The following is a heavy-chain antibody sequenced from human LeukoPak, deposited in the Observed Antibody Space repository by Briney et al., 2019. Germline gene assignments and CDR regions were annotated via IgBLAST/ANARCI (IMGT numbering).Heavy chain of an antibody. CDR3: ARAGGSGLIDY. Sequence: ASETLSLTCAVSGGSISSSNWWSWVRQPPGKGLEWIGSMYYSGSTYYNPSLKSRVTISINTSKNQFSLKLSSVTAADTAVYYCARAGGSGLIDYWGQGTLVTVSS. J-gene: IGHJ4*02. CDR1: GGSISSSNW. D-gene: IGHD6-19*01. V-gene: IGHV4-4*02. CDR2: MYYSGST.